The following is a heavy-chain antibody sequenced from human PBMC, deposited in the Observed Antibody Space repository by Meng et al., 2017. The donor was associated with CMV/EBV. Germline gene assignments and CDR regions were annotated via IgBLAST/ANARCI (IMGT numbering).Heavy chain of an antibody. CDR1: GGSISSYY. D-gene: IGHD3-16*01. Sequence: SETLSLTCTVSGGSISSYYWSWIRRPPGKGLEWIGYIYYSGSTNYNPSLKSRVTISVDTSKNQFSLKLSSVTAADTAVYYCARGSYNYGMDVWGQGTTVTVSS. V-gene: IGHV4-59*01. J-gene: IGHJ6*02. CDR2: IYYSGST. CDR3: ARGSYNYGMDV.